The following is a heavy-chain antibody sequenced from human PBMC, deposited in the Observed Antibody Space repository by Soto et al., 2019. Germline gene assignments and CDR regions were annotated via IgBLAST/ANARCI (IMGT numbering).Heavy chain of an antibody. CDR3: ARHNYGSRSTYFAY. CDR2: IYHSGST. Sequence: SETLSLTCAVSGGSISSGGYSWSWIRQPPGKGLEWIGYIYHSGSTYYNPSLKSRVTISVDRSKNQFSLKLNSMTAADTAVYYCARHNYGSRSTYFAYWGQGTLVTVSS. CDR1: GGSISSGGYS. V-gene: IGHV4-30-2*01. D-gene: IGHD3-10*01. J-gene: IGHJ4*02.